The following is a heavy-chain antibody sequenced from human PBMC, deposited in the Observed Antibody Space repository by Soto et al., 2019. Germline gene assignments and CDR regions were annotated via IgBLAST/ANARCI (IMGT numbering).Heavy chain of an antibody. D-gene: IGHD6-19*01. CDR3: AHDSSGLYGFDY. CDR2: IYWDDDK. V-gene: IGHV2-5*02. J-gene: IGHJ4*02. Sequence: QITLKESGPTLVKPTQTLTLTCTFSGFSLTTSGVGVGWIRQPPGKALEWLALIYWDDDKRYSPSLKSRLTIPKDTPKNQVVLTMTNLDPVDTATYYCAHDSSGLYGFDYWGQGTLVTVSS. CDR1: GFSLTTSGVG.